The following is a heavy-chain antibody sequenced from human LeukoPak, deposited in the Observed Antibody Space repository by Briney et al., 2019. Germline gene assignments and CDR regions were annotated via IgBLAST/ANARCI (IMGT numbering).Heavy chain of an antibody. CDR3: ARVGARWLHFDY. J-gene: IGHJ4*02. V-gene: IGHV4-59*01. Sequence: PSQTLSLTCTVSGGSISSYYWSWIRQPPGKGLEWIGYIYYSGSTNYNPSLKSRVTISVDTSKNQFSLKLSSVTAADTAVYYCARVGARWLHFDYWGQGTLVTVSS. CDR2: IYYSGST. CDR1: GGSISSYY. D-gene: IGHD4/OR15-4a*01.